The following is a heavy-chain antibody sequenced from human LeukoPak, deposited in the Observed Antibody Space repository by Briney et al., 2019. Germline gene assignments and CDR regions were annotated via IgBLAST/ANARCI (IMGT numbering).Heavy chain of an antibody. V-gene: IGHV4-4*07. CDR3: ARDAYYYDSSGYYILDC. CDR1: GGSISSYY. CDR2: IYTSGST. D-gene: IGHD3-22*01. Sequence: PSETLSLTCTVSGGSISSYYWSWIRQPAGKGLEWIGRIYTSGSTNYNPSLKSRVTMSVDTSKNQFSLKLDSVTAADTAVYYCARDAYYYDSSGYYILDCWGQGTLVPVSS. J-gene: IGHJ4*02.